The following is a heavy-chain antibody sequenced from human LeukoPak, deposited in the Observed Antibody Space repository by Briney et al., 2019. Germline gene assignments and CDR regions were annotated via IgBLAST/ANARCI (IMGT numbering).Heavy chain of an antibody. Sequence: GGSLRLSCAASGFTLSSYAMSWVRQPPGKGLEWGSAIRGSGGSTYYADSVKGRFTISRDNSKNTLYLQMNSLRAEDTAVYYCASPPPYDYVWGSYHNSDAFDIWGQGTMVTVSS. CDR3: ASPPPYDYVWGSYHNSDAFDI. CDR1: GFTLSSYA. CDR2: IRGSGGST. D-gene: IGHD3-16*02. J-gene: IGHJ3*02. V-gene: IGHV3-23*01.